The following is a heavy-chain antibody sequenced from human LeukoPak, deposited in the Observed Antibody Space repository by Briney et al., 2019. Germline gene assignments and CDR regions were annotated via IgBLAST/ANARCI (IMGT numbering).Heavy chain of an antibody. V-gene: IGHV4-59*01. CDR3: AREGTTVTHFDY. Sequence: SETLSLTCTVSGGSISGYYWSWIRQPPGKGLEWIGYIYSSGSTNYNPSLKSRVTISIDTSKNQFSLKLSSVTAADTAVYYCAREGTTVTHFDYWGQGPWSPSPQ. CDR1: GGSISGYY. CDR2: IYSSGST. J-gene: IGHJ4*02. D-gene: IGHD4-11*01.